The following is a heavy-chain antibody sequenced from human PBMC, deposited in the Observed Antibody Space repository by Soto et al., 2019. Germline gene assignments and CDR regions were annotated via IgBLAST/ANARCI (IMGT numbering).Heavy chain of an antibody. CDR3: ARRKGIAAATIDY. CDR1: GESFSGYY. Sequence: PSETLSLTCAVYGESFSGYYWTWIRQFPGKGLEWIGEMNDNEDTNYNPSLKSRVSISVDTSKNQFSVKLTSVTAADTAVYYCARRKGIAAATIDYWGQGTLVTVSS. CDR2: MNDNEDT. V-gene: IGHV4-34*01. J-gene: IGHJ4*02. D-gene: IGHD6-25*01.